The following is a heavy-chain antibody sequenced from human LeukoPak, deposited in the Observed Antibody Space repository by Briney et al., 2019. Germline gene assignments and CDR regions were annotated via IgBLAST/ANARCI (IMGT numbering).Heavy chain of an antibody. Sequence: GGSLRLSCAASGFTFSSYAMHWVRQAPGKGLEYVSAISSNGGSTYYANSVKGRFTISRDNSKNTLYLQMGSLRAEDMAVYYCARDRESYYDILTGQIGTAYFDYWGQGTVVTDSS. CDR3: ARDRESYYDILTGQIGTAYFDY. J-gene: IGHJ4*02. CDR2: ISSNGGST. V-gene: IGHV3-64*01. D-gene: IGHD3-9*01. CDR1: GFTFSSYA.